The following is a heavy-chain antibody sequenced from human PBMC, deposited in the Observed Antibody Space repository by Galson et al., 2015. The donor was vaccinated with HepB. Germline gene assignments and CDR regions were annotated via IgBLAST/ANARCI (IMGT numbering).Heavy chain of an antibody. J-gene: IGHJ5*02. D-gene: IGHD6-13*01. V-gene: IGHV5-10-1*01. Sequence: QSGAEVKKPGESLRISCKGSGYSFTSYWISWVRQMPGKGLEWMGRIDPSDSYTNYSPSFQGHVTISADKSISTAYLQWSSLKASDTAMYYRARQGGIAAPWNNWFDPWGQGTLVTVSS. CDR3: ARQGGIAAPWNNWFDP. CDR2: IDPSDSYT. CDR1: GYSFTSYW.